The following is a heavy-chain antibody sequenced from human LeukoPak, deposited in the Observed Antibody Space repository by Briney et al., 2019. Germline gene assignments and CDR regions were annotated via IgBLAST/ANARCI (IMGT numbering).Heavy chain of an antibody. J-gene: IGHJ3*02. CDR3: APLLVLVVTESAFDI. V-gene: IGHV5-51*01. CDR2: IYPGDSDT. CDR1: GCIFTSYW. Sequence: GESLKISCKGSGCIFTSYWIGWVRQMPRKGLEWMGIIYPGDSDTRYSPSFQGHVTISADKSISTAYLQWSNLEASDTAKYYCAPLLVLVVTESAFDIWGQGTMVTVSS. D-gene: IGHD2/OR15-2a*01.